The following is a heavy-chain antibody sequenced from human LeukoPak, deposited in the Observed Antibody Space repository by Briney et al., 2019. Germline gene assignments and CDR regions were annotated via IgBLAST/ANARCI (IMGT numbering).Heavy chain of an antibody. Sequence: SVKVSCKASGGTFSSYAISWVRQAPGQGLEWMGGIIPIFGTANYAQKFQGRVTITADESTSTAYMELSSLRSEDTAVYYCARDHMSVGWEYFDYWGQGTLVTVSS. V-gene: IGHV1-69*13. CDR3: ARDHMSVGWEYFDY. J-gene: IGHJ4*02. CDR2: IIPIFGTA. D-gene: IGHD1-26*01. CDR1: GGTFSSYA.